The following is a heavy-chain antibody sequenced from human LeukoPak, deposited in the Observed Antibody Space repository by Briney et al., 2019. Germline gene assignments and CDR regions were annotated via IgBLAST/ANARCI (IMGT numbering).Heavy chain of an antibody. CDR1: GFTFSSYE. V-gene: IGHV3-48*03. Sequence: GGSLRLSCAASGFTFSSYEMNWVRQAPGKGLEWVSYISSSGSTIYYADSVKGRFTISRDNVENSLYLQMNSLRAEDTAVYYCARDLYGSGRFFDYWGEGTLVTVSS. CDR3: ARDLYGSGRFFDY. D-gene: IGHD3-10*01. J-gene: IGHJ4*02. CDR2: ISSSGSTI.